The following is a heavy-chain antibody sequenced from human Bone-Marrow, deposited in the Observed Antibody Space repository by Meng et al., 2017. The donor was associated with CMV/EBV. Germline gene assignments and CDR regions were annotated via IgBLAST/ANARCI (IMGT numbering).Heavy chain of an antibody. J-gene: IGHJ6*02. CDR1: GYSFTSYW. D-gene: IGHD2-2*01. CDR3: ARYTREDIVVVPAAISYYGMDV. V-gene: IGHV5-51*01. Sequence: GESLKISCKGSGYSFTSYWIGWVRQMPGKGLEWMGTIYPGDSDTRYSPSFQGQVTISADKSISTAYLQWSSLKASDTAMYYCARYTREDIVVVPAAISYYGMDVWGQGTTVTFSS. CDR2: IYPGDSDT.